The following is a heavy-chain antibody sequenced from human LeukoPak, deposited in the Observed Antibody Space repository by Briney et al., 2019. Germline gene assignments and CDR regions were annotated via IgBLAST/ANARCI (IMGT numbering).Heavy chain of an antibody. D-gene: IGHD3-3*01. V-gene: IGHV3-23*01. CDR1: GFTFSSYS. CDR2: ISGSGGST. CDR3: ANPITIFGVVIISSPDAFDI. Sequence: GGSLRLSCAASGFTFSSYSMNWVRQAPGKGLEWVSAISGSGGSTYYADSVKGRFTISRDNSKNTLYLQMNSLRAEDTAVYYCANPITIFGVVIISSPDAFDIWGQGTMVTVSS. J-gene: IGHJ3*02.